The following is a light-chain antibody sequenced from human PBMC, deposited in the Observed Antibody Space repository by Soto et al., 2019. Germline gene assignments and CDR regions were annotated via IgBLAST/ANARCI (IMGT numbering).Light chain of an antibody. CDR3: HHYYTTPPA. CDR2: WAS. CDR1: QNVLYSSNNHNY. J-gene: IGKJ1*01. V-gene: IGKV4-1*01. Sequence: IVMTQSPDSLAVSLGETATINCRSSQNVLYSSNNHNYVAWYQQKAGQPPKLLIYWASTRESGVPQRFSGSGSGTDFTPTISDLQAEDVAVYFCHHYYTTPPAFGQGTRVEVK.